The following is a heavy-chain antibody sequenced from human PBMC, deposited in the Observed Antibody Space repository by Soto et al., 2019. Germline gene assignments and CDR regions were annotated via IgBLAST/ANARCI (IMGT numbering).Heavy chain of an antibody. CDR3: ARVWVGTTFAYYYGMDV. V-gene: IGHV1-18*01. D-gene: IGHD1-1*01. CDR2: ISAYNGNT. Sequence: ASVKVSCKASGHTFTTYGINWVRQAPGQGLEWMGWISAYNGNTNYAQKLQGRVTMTTDTSTSTAYMELRSLRSDDTAVYYCARVWVGTTFAYYYGMDVWGQGTTVTVS. J-gene: IGHJ6*02. CDR1: GHTFTTYG.